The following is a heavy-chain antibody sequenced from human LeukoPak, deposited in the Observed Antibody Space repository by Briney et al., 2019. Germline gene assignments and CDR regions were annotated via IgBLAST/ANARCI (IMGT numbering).Heavy chain of an antibody. D-gene: IGHD4-17*01. Sequence: SETLSLTCTVSGGSISSSSHYWGWIRQPPGKGLEWIGSIYYSGGTYYNPSLKSRVTISVDTSKNQFSLKLSSVTAADTAVYYCARQYGDYYYPIYYYYYMDVWGKGTTVTISS. CDR3: ARQYGDYYYPIYYYYYMDV. CDR2: IYYSGGT. V-gene: IGHV4-39*01. CDR1: GGSISSSSHY. J-gene: IGHJ6*03.